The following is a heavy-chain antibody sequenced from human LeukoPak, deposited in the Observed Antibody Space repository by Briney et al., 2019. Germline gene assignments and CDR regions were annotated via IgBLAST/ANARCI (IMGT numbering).Heavy chain of an antibody. J-gene: IGHJ6*03. CDR3: ARGGKRNWDYYYMDV. Sequence: SETLSLTCTVSGGSISSYYWSWIRQPPGKGLEWIGYIYYNGSTNYNPSLKSRVTISVDTSKNQFSLKLRYVTAADTAVYYCARGGKRNWDYYYMDVWGKGTTVTVSS. CDR1: GGSISSYY. D-gene: IGHD4-23*01. V-gene: IGHV4-59*01. CDR2: IYYNGST.